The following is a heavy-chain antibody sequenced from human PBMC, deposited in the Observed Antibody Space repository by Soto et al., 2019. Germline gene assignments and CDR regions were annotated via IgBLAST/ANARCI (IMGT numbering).Heavy chain of an antibody. D-gene: IGHD6-6*01. V-gene: IGHV1-8*01. CDR2: MNPNSGNT. Sequence: QVQLVQSGAEVKKPGASVKVSCKASGYTFTSYDINWVRQATGQGLEWMGWMNPNSGNTGYAQKFQGRVTMTRNTAXSXXYMELSSLRSEDTAVYYCARGYEQLAAVQYNWFDPWGQGTLVTVSS. J-gene: IGHJ5*02. CDR3: ARGYEQLAAVQYNWFDP. CDR1: GYTFTSYD.